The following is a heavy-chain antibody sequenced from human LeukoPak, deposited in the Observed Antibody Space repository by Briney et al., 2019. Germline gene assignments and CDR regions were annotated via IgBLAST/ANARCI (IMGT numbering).Heavy chain of an antibody. CDR3: AKYNWNFYFDY. V-gene: IGHV3-23*01. CDR2: ISGSGGST. Sequence: GGSLRLSCAASGFTFSSYWMSWVRQAPGKGLEWVSTISGSGGSTYYTDSVKGRFTISRDDSKNTLYLQMNSLRAEDTAVYYCAKYNWNFYFDYWGQGTLVTVSS. CDR1: GFTFSSYW. J-gene: IGHJ4*02. D-gene: IGHD1-7*01.